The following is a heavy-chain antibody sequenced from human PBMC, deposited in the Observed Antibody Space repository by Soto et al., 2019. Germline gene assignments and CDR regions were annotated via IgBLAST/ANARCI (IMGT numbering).Heavy chain of an antibody. CDR2: IYYDGSNR. V-gene: IGHV3-33*01. CDR1: GFTFGTYA. Sequence: GGSLRLSCAASGFTFGTYAMHWVRQAPGKGLECVAVIYYDGSNRYYGDAVKGRFTISRDNSKSTLYLQMSSLRAEDTAVYYCARAFCTNGVCYYFFDYWGHGTLVTVSS. J-gene: IGHJ4*01. CDR3: ARAFCTNGVCYYFFDY. D-gene: IGHD2-8*01.